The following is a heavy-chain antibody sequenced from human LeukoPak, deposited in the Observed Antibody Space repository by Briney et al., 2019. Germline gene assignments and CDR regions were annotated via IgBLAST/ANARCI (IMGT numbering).Heavy chain of an antibody. Sequence: PSETLSLTCGVSGYSISSSYHWGWIRQPTGKGLEWIGSMSHSGSTYYNPSLKSRVTISVDTSKNQFSVKLSSVTAADTAVYYCARHHLYDSSGDGRYYFDYWGQGTLVTVSS. J-gene: IGHJ4*02. CDR1: GYSISSSYH. CDR2: MSHSGST. D-gene: IGHD3-22*01. V-gene: IGHV4-38-2*01. CDR3: ARHHLYDSSGDGRYYFDY.